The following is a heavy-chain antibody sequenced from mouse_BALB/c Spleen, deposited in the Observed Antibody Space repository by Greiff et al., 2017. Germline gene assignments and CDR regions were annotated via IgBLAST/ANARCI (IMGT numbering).Heavy chain of an antibody. CDR2: IWSGGST. Sequence: QVQLKESGPGLVQPSQSLSITCTVSGFSLTSYGVHWVRQSPGKGLEWLGVIWSGGSTDYNAAFISRLSISKDNSKSQVFFKMNSLQADDTAIYYCASQVAYYDYAYAMDYWGQGTSVTVSS. CDR3: ASQVAYYDYAYAMDY. D-gene: IGHD2-4*01. V-gene: IGHV2-4-1*01. CDR1: GFSLTSYG. J-gene: IGHJ4*01.